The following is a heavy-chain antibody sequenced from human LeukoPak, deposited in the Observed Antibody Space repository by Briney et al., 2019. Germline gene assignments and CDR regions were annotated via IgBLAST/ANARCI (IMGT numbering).Heavy chain of an antibody. CDR2: SYSSGSN. J-gene: IGHJ4*02. CDR3: PRARGRLLLVDY. Sequence: PSETLSLTCTVSSGSITSYYWNWIRQPAGKGLEWIGRSYSSGSNDYTPSVQSRVTMSDDTSTNLFSLNLSSVTAADAAVYYCPRARGRLLLVDYWGQGTLVTVSS. D-gene: IGHD6-25*01. CDR1: SGSITSYY. V-gene: IGHV4-4*07.